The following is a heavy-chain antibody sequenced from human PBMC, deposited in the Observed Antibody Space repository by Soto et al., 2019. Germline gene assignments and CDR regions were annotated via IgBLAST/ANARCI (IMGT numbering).Heavy chain of an antibody. CDR2: ISGSGGST. J-gene: IGHJ3*02. Sequence: EVQLLESGGGLVQPGGSLRLSCAASGFTFSSYAMSWVRQAPGKGLEWVSAISGSGGSTYYADSVKGRFTISRDNSKNTRYLQMSSLRAEDTAVYYGAKAPRIPPDAFDIWGQGRMVTVSS. V-gene: IGHV3-23*01. CDR1: GFTFSSYA. CDR3: AKAPRIPPDAFDI.